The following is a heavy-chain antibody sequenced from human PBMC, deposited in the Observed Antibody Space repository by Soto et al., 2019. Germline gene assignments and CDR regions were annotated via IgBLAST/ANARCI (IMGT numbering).Heavy chain of an antibody. CDR2: AKDDGSEQ. D-gene: IGHD3-3*01. Sequence: GGSLRLSCAASGFIFSSHWISWVRQAPGKGLEWVANAKDDGSEQQYADSVKGLFTIARDNAKNSVYLQMNSLGAEDTAVYYCARDGLGGFFDYWGQGIQVTVSS. J-gene: IGHJ4*02. CDR3: ARDGLGGFFDY. V-gene: IGHV3-7*05. CDR1: GFIFSSHW.